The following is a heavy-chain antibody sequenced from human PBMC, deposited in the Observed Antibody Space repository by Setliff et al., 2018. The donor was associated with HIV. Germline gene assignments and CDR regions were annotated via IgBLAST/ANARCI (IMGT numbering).Heavy chain of an antibody. CDR2: IKQDGSDK. Sequence: GGSLRLSCAASGFTFSSYWMSWVRQAPGKGLEWVANIKQDGSDKYYVDSVKGRFTISRDNAKNSLYLQMNSLRAEDTAVYYCARFRLYHYSNKVDYWGQGTLVTVSS. D-gene: IGHD4-4*01. CDR3: ARFRLYHYSNKVDY. J-gene: IGHJ4*02. CDR1: GFTFSSYW. V-gene: IGHV3-7*01.